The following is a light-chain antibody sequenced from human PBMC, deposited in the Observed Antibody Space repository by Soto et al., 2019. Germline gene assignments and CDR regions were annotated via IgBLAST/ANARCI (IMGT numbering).Light chain of an antibody. V-gene: IGLV2-14*01. J-gene: IGLJ1*01. CDR2: DVS. CDR3: SSYTSSSTPYV. Sequence: QSALTQPASVSGSPGQSITISCTGTSSDVGGYNYVSWYQQHPGKAPKLMIYDVSNRSSGVSNRFSGSKSGNTASLTISGLQAEDEADYYCSSYTSSSTPYVFGTGTKVT. CDR1: SSDVGGYNY.